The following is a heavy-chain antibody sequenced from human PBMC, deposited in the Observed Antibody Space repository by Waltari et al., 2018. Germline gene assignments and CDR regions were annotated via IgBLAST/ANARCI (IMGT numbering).Heavy chain of an antibody. D-gene: IGHD6-6*01. V-gene: IGHV4-4*02. CDR1: VGSISSSNW. CDR3: ARDQGSSSFYGMDV. Sequence: QVQLQESGPGLVKPSGTLSLTCAVSVGSISSSNWWSWVRQPPGKGREWIGEIYQSGSTNYNPSLKSRVTISVDKSKNQFSLKLSSVTAADTAVYDCARDQGSSSFYGMDVWGQGTTVTVSS. CDR2: IYQSGST. J-gene: IGHJ6*02.